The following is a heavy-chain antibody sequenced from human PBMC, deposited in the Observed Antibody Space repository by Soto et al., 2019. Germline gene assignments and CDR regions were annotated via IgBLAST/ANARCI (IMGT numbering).Heavy chain of an antibody. Sequence: GGSLRLSCAASGFTFSNAWMSWVRQAPGKGLEWVGRIKSKTDGGTTDYAAPVKGRFTISRDDSKNTLYLQMNSLKTEDTAVYYCTTDSSPVVPAGSDYWGQGTLVTVSS. D-gene: IGHD2-2*01. CDR3: TTDSSPVVPAGSDY. V-gene: IGHV3-15*01. J-gene: IGHJ4*02. CDR2: IKSKTDGGTT. CDR1: GFTFSNAW.